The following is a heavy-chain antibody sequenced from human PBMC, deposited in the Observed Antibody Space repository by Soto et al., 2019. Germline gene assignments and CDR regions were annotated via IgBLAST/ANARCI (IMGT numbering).Heavy chain of an antibody. CDR2: IIPILGIA. V-gene: IGHV1-69*08. CDR3: ARDPGGVVTPA. D-gene: IGHD2-21*02. Sequence: QVQLVQSGAEVKKPGSSVKVSCKASGGTFSSYTISWVRQAPGQGLEWMGRIIPILGIANYAQKFQGRVTITADKSTSTAYMELSSLRSEDTAVYYCARDPGGVVTPAWGQGTLVTVSS. CDR1: GGTFSSYT. J-gene: IGHJ5*02.